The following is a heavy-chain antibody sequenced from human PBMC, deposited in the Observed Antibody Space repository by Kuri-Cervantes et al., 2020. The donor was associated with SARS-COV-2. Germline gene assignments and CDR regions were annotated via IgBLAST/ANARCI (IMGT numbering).Heavy chain of an antibody. D-gene: IGHD3-22*01. CDR2: VYYSGTT. J-gene: IGHJ4*02. V-gene: IGHV4-31*01. Sequence: SETLSLTCTVFGGSISSSGYYWTWIRQHPGKGLEWIGYVYYSGTTNYNPSLKRPITMSVDTSKNQFSLELTSVTDADTAVYYCARDPYYYDSSGLMIDYWGQGTLVTVSS. CDR1: GGSISSSGYY. CDR3: ARDPYYYDSSGLMIDY.